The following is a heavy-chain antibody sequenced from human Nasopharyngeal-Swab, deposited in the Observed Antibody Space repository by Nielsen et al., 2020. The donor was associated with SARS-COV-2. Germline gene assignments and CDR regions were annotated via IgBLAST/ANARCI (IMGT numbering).Heavy chain of an antibody. V-gene: IGHV5-51*01. Sequence: GESLKISCKGSGYSFTNHWIGWVRQMPGKGLEWMGIIYPGDSDSRYSPSFQGQVTISADKSINTAYLRWSSLKASDTAMYYCARLGFLANWFDPWGQGTLVTVSS. CDR1: GYSFTNHW. J-gene: IGHJ5*02. CDR2: IYPGDSDS. D-gene: IGHD3-3*01. CDR3: ARLGFLANWFDP.